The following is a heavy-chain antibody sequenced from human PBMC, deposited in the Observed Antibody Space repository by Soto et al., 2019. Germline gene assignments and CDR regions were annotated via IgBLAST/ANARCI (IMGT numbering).Heavy chain of an antibody. Sequence: GGSLRLSCAASGFTFSSYWMSWVRQAPGKGLEWVANIKQDGSEKYYVDSVKGRFTISRDNAKNSLYLQMNSLRAEDTAVYYCARELSGYSYGFGYWGQGTLVTVSS. V-gene: IGHV3-7*01. CDR1: GFTFSSYW. CDR3: ARELSGYSYGFGY. J-gene: IGHJ4*02. CDR2: IKQDGSEK. D-gene: IGHD5-18*01.